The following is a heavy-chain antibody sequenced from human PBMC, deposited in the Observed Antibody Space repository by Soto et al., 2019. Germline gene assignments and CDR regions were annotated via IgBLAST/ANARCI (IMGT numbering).Heavy chain of an antibody. J-gene: IGHJ4*02. V-gene: IGHV3-23*01. D-gene: IGHD2-15*01. Sequence: GGSLRLSCAASGFTFSSYAMSWVRQAPGKGLEWVSAISGSGGSTYYADSVKGRFTISRDNSKNTLYLQMNSLRAEDTAVYYCAKDLRRQVVVAATRPPYYFDYWGQGTLVTVSS. CDR1: GFTFSSYA. CDR2: ISGSGGST. CDR3: AKDLRRQVVVAATRPPYYFDY.